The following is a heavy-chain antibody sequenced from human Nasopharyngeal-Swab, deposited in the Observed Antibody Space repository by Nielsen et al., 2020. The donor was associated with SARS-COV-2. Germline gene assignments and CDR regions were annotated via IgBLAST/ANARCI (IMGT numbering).Heavy chain of an antibody. V-gene: IGHV3-73*01. CDR3: TTDFYFNY. J-gene: IGHJ4*02. CDR1: GFIFSASA. Sequence: LKISCAASGFIFSASAIHWVRQAPGKGLEWLGRHGDKDHNYATTYGASVKGRFTISRDDSKTTAFLQMDSLKTEDTALYYCTTDFYFNYCGQGTLVTVSS. CDR2: HGDKDHNYAT.